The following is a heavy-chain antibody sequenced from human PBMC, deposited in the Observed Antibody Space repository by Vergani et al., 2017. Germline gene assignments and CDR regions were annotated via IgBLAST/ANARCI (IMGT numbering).Heavy chain of an antibody. CDR3: AKTGYGTVGPSGSYTPY. CDR2: IKSKTDGGTT. D-gene: IGHD1-26*01. V-gene: IGHV3-15*01. Sequence: EVQLVESGGGLVKPGGSLRLSCAASGFTFSNAWMSWVRQAPGKGLEWVGRIKSKTDGGTTDYAAPVKGRFTISRDDSKNTLYLQMNSLRAEDTAVYYCAKTGYGTVGPSGSYTPYWGQGTLVTVSS. J-gene: IGHJ4*02. CDR1: GFTFSNAW.